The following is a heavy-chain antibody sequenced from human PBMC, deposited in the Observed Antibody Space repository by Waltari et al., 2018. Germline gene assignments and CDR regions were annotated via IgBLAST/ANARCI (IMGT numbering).Heavy chain of an antibody. CDR2: ISGTTSYI. CDR1: GFTFSNYG. V-gene: IGHV3-21*01. Sequence: EVQLVESGGGLVKPGGSLRLSGGASGFTFSNYGMTWVRQAPGKGLEWVSSISGTTSYIYYADSVRGRFTISRDNAKNSLFLQMNSLRAEDTAVYYCARGVVDSWGQGTLVTVSS. J-gene: IGHJ4*02. CDR3: ARGVVDS.